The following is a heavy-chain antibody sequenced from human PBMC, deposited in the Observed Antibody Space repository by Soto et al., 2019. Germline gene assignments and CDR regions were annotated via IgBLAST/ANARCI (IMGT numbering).Heavy chain of an antibody. Sequence: GGSLRLSCTASGFTSGDYAMSWVRQAPGKGLEWVGFIRSKAYGGTTEYAASVKGRFTISRDDSKSIAYLQMNSLKTEDTAVYYCTRCGGDCYFDYWGQGTLVTVSS. V-gene: IGHV3-49*04. CDR3: TRCGGDCYFDY. CDR1: GFTSGDYA. J-gene: IGHJ4*02. D-gene: IGHD2-21*02. CDR2: IRSKAYGGTT.